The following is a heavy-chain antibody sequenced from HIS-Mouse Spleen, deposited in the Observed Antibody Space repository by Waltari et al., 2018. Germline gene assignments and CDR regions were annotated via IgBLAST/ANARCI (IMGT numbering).Heavy chain of an antibody. D-gene: IGHD6-13*01. CDR3: AREIPYSSSWYDWYFDL. CDR2: IYYSGST. V-gene: IGHV4-39*07. Sequence: QLQLQESGPGLVKPSETLSLTCTVSGGSISSCRYYWARIRQPPGKGLEWIGSIYYSGSTYYNPSLKSRVTISVDTSKNQFSLKLSSVTAADTAVYYCAREIPYSSSWYDWYFDLWGRGTLVTVSS. CDR1: GGSISSCRYY. J-gene: IGHJ2*01.